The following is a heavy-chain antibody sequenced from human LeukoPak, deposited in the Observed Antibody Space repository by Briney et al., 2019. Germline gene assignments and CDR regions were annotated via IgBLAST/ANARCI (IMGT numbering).Heavy chain of an antibody. CDR3: AREAVAGTETYYYYYMDV. J-gene: IGHJ6*03. CDR2: ISSSSSYI. CDR1: GFTFSSYS. V-gene: IGHV3-21*01. D-gene: IGHD6-19*01. Sequence: GGSLRLSCAASGFTFSSYSMNWVRQPPGKALEWVSSISSSSSYIYYADSVKGRFTISRDNAKNSLYLQMNSLRAEDTAVYYCAREAVAGTETYYYYYMDVWGKGTTVTVSS.